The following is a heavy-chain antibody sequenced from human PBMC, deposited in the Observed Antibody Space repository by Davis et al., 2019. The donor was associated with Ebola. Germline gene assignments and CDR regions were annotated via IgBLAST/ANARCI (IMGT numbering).Heavy chain of an antibody. CDR1: GFSLSTSGVG. V-gene: IGHV2-5*01. D-gene: IGHD3-22*01. J-gene: IGHJ4*02. CDR3: ARIPGENHYSDTSGYYDEF. CDR2: IYWNDDK. Sequence: SGPTLVKPTQTLTLTCTFSGFSLSTSGVGVGWIRQPPGKALEWLALIYWNDDKRYSPSLKSRLTITKDTSKNQVVLTMTNMDPVDTATYYCARIPGENHYSDTSGYYDEFWGQGTLVTVSS.